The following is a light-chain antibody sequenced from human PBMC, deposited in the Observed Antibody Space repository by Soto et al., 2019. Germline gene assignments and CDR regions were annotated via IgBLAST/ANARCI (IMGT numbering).Light chain of an antibody. CDR3: QQYGSSPPT. V-gene: IGKV3-20*01. CDR1: QSISRSY. Sequence: EIVLTQSPGTLSLSPGERATLSCRASQSISRSYLAWYQQKPGQAPRLLIYGASSRATGTPDRFSGSGSGTDFTLTINRLEPEDFALYYCQQYGSSPPTFGQGTKVDIK. J-gene: IGKJ1*01. CDR2: GAS.